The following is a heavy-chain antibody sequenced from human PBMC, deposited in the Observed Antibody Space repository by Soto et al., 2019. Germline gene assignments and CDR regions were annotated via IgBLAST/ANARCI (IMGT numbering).Heavy chain of an antibody. Sequence: PSETLSLTCTVSGVSISSGDYYWSWIRQTPGKGLEWIGYTYYSGNTYYNPSLESRVTMSVDTSKNQFSLKLSSVTAADTAVYYRARDWDDSVWGRGILVTVSS. CDR1: GVSISSGDYY. CDR2: TYYSGNT. J-gene: IGHJ4*02. CDR3: ARDWDDSV. V-gene: IGHV4-30-4*02. D-gene: IGHD1-26*01.